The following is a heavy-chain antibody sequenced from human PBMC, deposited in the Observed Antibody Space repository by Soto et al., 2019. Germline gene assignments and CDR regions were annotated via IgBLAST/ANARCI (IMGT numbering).Heavy chain of an antibody. Sequence: GGSLRLSCAASGFTFSSYWMSWVRQAPGKGLEWVANIKQDGSEKYYVDSVKGRFTISRDNAKNSLYLQMNSLRAEDTAVYYCARVLAPRGEWLLPPYFDYWGQGTLVTVSS. CDR3: ARVLAPRGEWLLPPYFDY. D-gene: IGHD3-3*01. CDR2: IKQDGSEK. V-gene: IGHV3-7*01. CDR1: GFTFSSYW. J-gene: IGHJ4*02.